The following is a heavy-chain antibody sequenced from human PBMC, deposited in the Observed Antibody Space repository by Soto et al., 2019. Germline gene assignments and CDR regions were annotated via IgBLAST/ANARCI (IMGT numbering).Heavy chain of an antibody. V-gene: IGHV3-30-3*01. CDR2: ISYDGSNK. D-gene: IGHD3-3*01. CDR3: ARVDVRFSVYYYGMDV. Sequence: QVQLVESGGGVVQPGRSLRLSCAASGFTFSSYAMHWVRQAPGKGLEWVAVISYDGSNKYYADSVKGRFTISRDNSKNTVYLQMNSLRAEDTAVYYCARVDVRFSVYYYGMDVWGQGTTVTVSS. CDR1: GFTFSSYA. J-gene: IGHJ6*02.